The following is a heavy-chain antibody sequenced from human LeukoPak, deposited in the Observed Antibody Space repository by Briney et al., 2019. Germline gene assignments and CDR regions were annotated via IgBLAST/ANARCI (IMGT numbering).Heavy chain of an antibody. D-gene: IGHD6-19*01. V-gene: IGHV1-69*04. J-gene: IGHJ6*02. CDR3: ASMLAVAGTGPYYYGMDV. CDR2: IIPILGMA. Sequence: GASVKVSCKASGGTFSSYAISWVRQAPGQGLEWMGRIIPILGMANYAQKFQGRVTITADKSTSTAYMELSSLRSEDTAVYYCASMLAVAGTGPYYYGMDVWGQGTTVTVSS. CDR1: GGTFSSYA.